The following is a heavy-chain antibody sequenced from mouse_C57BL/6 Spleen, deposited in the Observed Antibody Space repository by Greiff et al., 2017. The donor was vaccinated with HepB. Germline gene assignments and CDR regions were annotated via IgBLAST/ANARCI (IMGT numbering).Heavy chain of an antibody. Sequence: EVKLVESGGGLVKPGGSLKLSCAASGFTFSSYSMSWVRQTPEKRLEWVATISDGGSYTYYPDNVKGRFTISRDNAKNNLYLQMSHLKSEDTAMYYCARERAYYGGKGAMDYWGQGTSVTVSS. J-gene: IGHJ4*01. CDR1: GFTFSSYS. V-gene: IGHV5-4*03. D-gene: IGHD1-1*01. CDR2: ISDGGSYT. CDR3: ARERAYYGGKGAMDY.